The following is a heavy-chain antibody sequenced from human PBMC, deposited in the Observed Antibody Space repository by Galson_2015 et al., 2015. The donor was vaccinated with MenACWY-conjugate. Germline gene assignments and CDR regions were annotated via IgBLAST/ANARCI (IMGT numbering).Heavy chain of an antibody. V-gene: IGHV4-59*08. CDR3: ARHRPTFNQQLAADYFDY. D-gene: IGHD6-13*01. Sequence: SETLSLTCTVSIGSISTYHWSWIRQPPGKGLEWIGYISYNGRTNYNPSFKSRVAMSVDTSKNLFSLNLSSATAADTAVYYCARHRPTFNQQLAADYFDYWGQGIPVTVSS. J-gene: IGHJ4*02. CDR1: IGSISTYH. CDR2: ISYNGRT.